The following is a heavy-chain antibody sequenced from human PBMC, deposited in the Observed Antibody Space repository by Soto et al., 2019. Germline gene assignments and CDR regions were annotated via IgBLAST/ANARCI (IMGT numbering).Heavy chain of an antibody. J-gene: IGHJ6*03. CDR3: ARVGTYYDFWSGYYTITPEGYYYYMDV. CDR1: GFTFSSYW. CDR2: IKQDGSEK. Sequence: GGSLRLSCAASGFTFSSYWMSWVRQAPGKGLEWVANIKQDGSEKYYVDSVKGRFTISRDNAKNSLYLQMNSLRAEDTAVYYCARVGTYYDFWSGYYTITPEGYYYYMDVWGKGTTVTVSS. V-gene: IGHV3-7*01. D-gene: IGHD3-3*01.